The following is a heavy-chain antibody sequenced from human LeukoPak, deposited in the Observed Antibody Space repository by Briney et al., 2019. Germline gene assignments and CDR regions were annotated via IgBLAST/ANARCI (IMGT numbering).Heavy chain of an antibody. D-gene: IGHD3-22*01. Sequence: ASVKVSCKASGYTFTGYYMHWVRQAPGQGLEWMGWINPNSGGTNYAQKFQGRVTMTRDTSISTAYMELSRLRSDDTAVYYCARDLGDSSGYYSPVGDWGQGTLVTVSS. CDR2: INPNSGGT. V-gene: IGHV1-2*02. CDR1: GYTFTGYY. CDR3: ARDLGDSSGYYSPVGD. J-gene: IGHJ4*02.